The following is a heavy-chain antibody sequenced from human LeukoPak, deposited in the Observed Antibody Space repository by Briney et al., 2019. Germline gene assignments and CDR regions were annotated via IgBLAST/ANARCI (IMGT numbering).Heavy chain of an antibody. CDR3: ATGRTAVDTAMVPFDY. CDR2: FDPEDGET. J-gene: IGHJ4*02. CDR1: GYTFTELY. D-gene: IGHD5-18*01. Sequence: ASVKVSCKVSGYTFTELYMHWVRQAPGQGLEWMGGFDPEDGETSYAQKFQGRVTMTEDTSTDTAYMELSSLRSEDTAVYYCATGRTAVDTAMVPFDYWGQGTLVTVSS. V-gene: IGHV1-24*01.